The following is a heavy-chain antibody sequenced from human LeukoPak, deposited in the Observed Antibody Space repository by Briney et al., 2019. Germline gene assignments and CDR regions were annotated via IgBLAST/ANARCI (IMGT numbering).Heavy chain of an antibody. Sequence: SETLSLTCTVSGGSISSYYWSWIRQPPGKGLEWIGYIYCSGSTNYNPSLKSRVTISVDTSKNQFSLKLSSVTAADTAVYYCARLWAEWELLGSPHAFDIWGQGTMVTVSS. CDR3: ARLWAEWELLGSPHAFDI. CDR1: GGSISSYY. V-gene: IGHV4-59*08. D-gene: IGHD1-26*01. J-gene: IGHJ3*02. CDR2: IYCSGST.